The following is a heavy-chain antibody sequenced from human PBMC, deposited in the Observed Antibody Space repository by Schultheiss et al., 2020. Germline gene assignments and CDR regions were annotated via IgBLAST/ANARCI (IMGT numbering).Heavy chain of an antibody. J-gene: IGHJ6*03. D-gene: IGHD3-9*01. CDR2: LYAGGLT. Sequence: GGSLRLSCAASGVTVGSNYMTWVRQAPGKGLEWVSILYAGGLTYYADSVKGRFTISRHNSKNTLYLQMNSLKVGDSAMYYCARVPSHYDISTGFKNNYYMDVWGKGTAVTVSS. V-gene: IGHV3-53*04. CDR1: GVTVGSNY. CDR3: ARVPSHYDISTGFKNNYYMDV.